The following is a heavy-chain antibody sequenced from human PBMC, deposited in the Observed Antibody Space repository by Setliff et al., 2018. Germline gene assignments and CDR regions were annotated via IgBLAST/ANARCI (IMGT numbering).Heavy chain of an antibody. CDR3: AREPADWGSDF. CDR1: GYIFAGYY. D-gene: IGHD3-9*01. J-gene: IGHJ4*02. Sequence: ASVKVSCKASGYIFAGYYMHWVRQTPGQGLEWMGWINPISGGANYAQKFQGRVTVTRDTSISTVYMELTRLTSDDTAVYFCAREPADWGSDFWGQGTLVTVSS. V-gene: IGHV1-2*02. CDR2: INPISGGA.